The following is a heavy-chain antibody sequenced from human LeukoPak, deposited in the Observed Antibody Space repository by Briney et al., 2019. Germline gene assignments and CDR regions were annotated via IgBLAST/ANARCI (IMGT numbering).Heavy chain of an antibody. J-gene: IGHJ5*02. V-gene: IGHV3-30*01. CDR1: GFTLSEYG. CDR2: LSYDGSDR. Sequence: GGSLSLSCAASGFTLSEYGIHWVRQAPGKGLEWVAVLSYDGSDRYYADSVNGRFTISRDISSDTVSLQMNSLRVEDTALYFCARDRINMMLVHASGLDLWGQGTLVTVSS. D-gene: IGHD3-16*01. CDR3: ARDRINMMLVHASGLDL.